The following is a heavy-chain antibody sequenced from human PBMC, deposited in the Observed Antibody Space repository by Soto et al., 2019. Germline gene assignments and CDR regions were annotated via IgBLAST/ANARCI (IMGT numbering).Heavy chain of an antibody. J-gene: IGHJ5*02. CDR3: SRGSFGYYGP. Sequence: GGSLRLSCNCSGFRFSEHALTWVRQAPGKGLEWVGFIRHTPYCGTTDYAASVRGRFTISRDDSASIAYLQMNSLKTEDSGLYYCSRGSFGYYGPWGPGTMVTVAS. V-gene: IGHV3-49*04. CDR2: IRHTPYCGTT. D-gene: IGHD2-2*03. CDR1: GFRFSEHA.